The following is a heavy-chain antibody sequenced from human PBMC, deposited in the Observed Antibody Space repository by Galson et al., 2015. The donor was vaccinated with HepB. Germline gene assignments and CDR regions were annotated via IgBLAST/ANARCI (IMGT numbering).Heavy chain of an antibody. CDR2: TYYRSKWYN. V-gene: IGHV6-1*01. J-gene: IGHJ6*02. CDR1: GDSVSRNSAA. CDR3: ARGAAGSPYYAMDV. D-gene: IGHD6-13*01. Sequence: CAISGDSVSRNSAAWNWIRQSPSRGLEWLGRTYYRSKWYNDYAVSVKSRITINPDTSKNQFSLQLSSVTPKDTAVYYCARGAAGSPYYAMDVWGQGTTVTVSS.